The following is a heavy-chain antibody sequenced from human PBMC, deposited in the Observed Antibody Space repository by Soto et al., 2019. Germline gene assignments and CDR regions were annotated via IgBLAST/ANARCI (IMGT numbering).Heavy chain of an antibody. J-gene: IGHJ4*02. D-gene: IGHD2-2*01. CDR3: ARACSSNSCYAVFHY. V-gene: IGHV4-4*07. CDR2: IYTSGST. Sequence: QVQLQESGPGLLKPSETLSLTCTVSGGSISSYYLSWIRQPAGKGLEWIGHIYTSGSTNYNPSLTSRGTLGVDTSKHPFSLTTRSVTAAHAAVYYCARACSSNSCYAVFHYWGQGNLVTVSS. CDR1: GGSISSYY.